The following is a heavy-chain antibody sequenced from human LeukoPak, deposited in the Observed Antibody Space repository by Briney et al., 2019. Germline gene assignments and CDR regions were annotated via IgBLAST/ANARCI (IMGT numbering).Heavy chain of an antibody. CDR1: GYTFTSYY. J-gene: IGHJ4*02. CDR2: INPSGGST. CDR3: ARDPIAARRGNYFDY. Sequence: GASVKVSCKASGYTFTSYYMHWVRQAPGQGLEWMGIINPSGGSTSYAQKFQGRVTMTRDMSTSTVYMELSSLRSEDTAVYYCARDPIAARRGNYFDYWGQGTLVTVSS. V-gene: IGHV1-46*01. D-gene: IGHD6-6*01.